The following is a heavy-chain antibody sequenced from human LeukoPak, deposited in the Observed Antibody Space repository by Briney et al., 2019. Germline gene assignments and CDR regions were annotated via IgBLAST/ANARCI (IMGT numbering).Heavy chain of an antibody. D-gene: IGHD5-24*01. J-gene: IGHJ3*02. V-gene: IGHV1-2*02. CDR3: ARMATAYDAFDI. CDR1: GYTFTGYY. CDR2: INPNSGGT. Sequence: ASVKVSCKASGYTFTGYYMHWVRQAPGQELEWMGWINPNSGGTNYAQKFQGRVTMTRDTSISTAYMELSRLRSDDTAVYYCARMATAYDAFDIWGQGTMVTVSS.